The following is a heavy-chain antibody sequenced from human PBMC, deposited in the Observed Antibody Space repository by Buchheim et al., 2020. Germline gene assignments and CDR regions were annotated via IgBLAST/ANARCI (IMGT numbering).Heavy chain of an antibody. CDR2: ISHSGDT. D-gene: IGHD1-26*01. J-gene: IGHJ4*02. CDR3: ATSGNYAFDS. CDR1: GGSINNNHW. Sequence: QVQLQESGPGLVKPSGTLSLTCAVSGGSINNNHWWNWVRQPPGQGLEWIGQISHSGDTNYNPSLMSRVTISLDKSRSQFSLRLSSVTAADTAVYYCATSGNYAFDSWGQGNL. V-gene: IGHV4-4*02.